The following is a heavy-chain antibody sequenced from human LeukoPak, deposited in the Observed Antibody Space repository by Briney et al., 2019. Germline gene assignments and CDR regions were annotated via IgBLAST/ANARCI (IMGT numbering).Heavy chain of an antibody. D-gene: IGHD3-3*01. CDR1: GGSFSGYY. V-gene: IGHV4-34*01. CDR3: ARREGFWSGTYYYYYYGMDV. Sequence: PSETLSLTCAVYGGSFSGYYWSWIRQPPGKGLEWIGEINHSGSTNYNPSLKSRVTISVDTSKNQFSLKLSSVTAADTAVYYCARREGFWSGTYYYYYYGMDVRGQGTTVTVSS. J-gene: IGHJ6*02. CDR2: INHSGST.